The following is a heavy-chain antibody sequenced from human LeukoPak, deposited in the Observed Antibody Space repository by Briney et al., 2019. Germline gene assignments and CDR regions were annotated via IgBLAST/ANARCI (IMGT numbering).Heavy chain of an antibody. J-gene: IGHJ5*02. CDR1: GFTFSSYG. V-gene: IGHV3-23*01. CDR3: AKDYEPLVGVHRWGDWFDP. Sequence: GGSLRLSCAASGFTFSSYGLTWVRQAPGKGLEWVSVISDSGGSMYYADSVKGRFTISRDNSKNTLNLQMNSLRAEDTAVYYCAKDYEPLVGVHRWGDWFDPWGQGTLVTVSS. CDR2: ISDSGGSM. D-gene: IGHD1-26*01.